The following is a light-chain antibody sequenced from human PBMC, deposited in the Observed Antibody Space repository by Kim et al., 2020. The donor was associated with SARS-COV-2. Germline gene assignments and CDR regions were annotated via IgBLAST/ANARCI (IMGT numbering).Light chain of an antibody. Sequence: ASVGDRVHKSWRASQGNNKFCAWYPQKPERVSDVLICSAYTSQSGVTTLFSGSRSGTDFTLNINSLQPEDVATYYCKKYNRAPNAFGQGNKLDIK. J-gene: IGKJ2*01. CDR2: SAY. CDR3: KKYNRAPNA. V-gene: IGKV1-27*01. CDR1: QGNNKF.